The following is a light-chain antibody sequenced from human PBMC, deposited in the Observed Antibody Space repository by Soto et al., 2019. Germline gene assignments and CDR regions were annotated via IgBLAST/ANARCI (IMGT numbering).Light chain of an antibody. CDR2: KAS. J-gene: IGKJ1*01. CDR1: QSINSW. V-gene: IGKV1-5*03. CDR3: QQYNSYSQT. Sequence: KMNQSLFTVSASVGDRVTITSLASQSINSWLAWYQQKPGKAPKLLIYKASSLESGVPSRFSGSGSGTEFTLTISSLQPDDFATYYCQQYNSYSQTFGQGTKVDIK.